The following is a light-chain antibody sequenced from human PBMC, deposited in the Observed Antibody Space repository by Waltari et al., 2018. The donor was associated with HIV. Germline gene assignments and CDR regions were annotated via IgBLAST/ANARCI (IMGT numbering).Light chain of an antibody. V-gene: IGLV1-51*01. CDR2: DNN. CDR1: SSNIGKNF. J-gene: IGLJ3*02. CDR3: GTWDSSLSGVV. Sequence: QSVLTQPPSVSAAPGQKVTISCSGSSSNIGKNFLSWYKQLPGTAPKRLIYDNNKRPSGIPDRFSGSKSGTSATLGITGLQTGDEADYYCGTWDSSLSGVVFGGGTKLTVL.